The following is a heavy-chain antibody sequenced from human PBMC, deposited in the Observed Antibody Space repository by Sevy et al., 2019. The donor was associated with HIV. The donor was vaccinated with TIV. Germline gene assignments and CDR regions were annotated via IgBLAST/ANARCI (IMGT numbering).Heavy chain of an antibody. D-gene: IGHD2-2*01. CDR1: GGSFSGYY. Sequence: SETLSLTCAVYGGSFSGYYWSWIRQPPGKGLEWIGEINHSGSTNYNPSLKSRVTISVDTSKNQFSLKLSSVTAADTAVYYCARALGIVVVPAAYYGMDVWGQGTTVTLSS. CDR3: ARALGIVVVPAAYYGMDV. V-gene: IGHV4-34*01. CDR2: INHSGST. J-gene: IGHJ6*02.